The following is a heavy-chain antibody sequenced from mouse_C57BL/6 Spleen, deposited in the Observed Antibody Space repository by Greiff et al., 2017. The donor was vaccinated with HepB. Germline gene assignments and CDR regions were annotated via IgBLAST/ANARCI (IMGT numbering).Heavy chain of an antibody. CDR3: EGLDYDDDGNWYFDV. CDR1: GYTFTDYY. D-gene: IGHD2-4*01. CDR2: INPNNGGT. J-gene: IGHJ1*03. V-gene: IGHV1-26*01. Sequence: EVQLQQSGPELVKPGASVKLSCKASGYTFTDYYMNWVKQSNGKSLEWIGEINPNNGGTSYNQKFKGKATLTVDKSSSTAYMELRSLTSEDSAVYYCEGLDYDDDGNWYFDVWGTGTTVTVSS.